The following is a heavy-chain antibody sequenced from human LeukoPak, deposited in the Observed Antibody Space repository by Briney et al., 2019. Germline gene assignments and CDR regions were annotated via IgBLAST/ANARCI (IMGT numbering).Heavy chain of an antibody. V-gene: IGHV4-4*02. Sequence: SETLSLTCAVSGGSMSSRNWWSWVRQPPEEGLEWIGEIHHSGSTNYNPSLKSRVTISIDKSKNQFSLKLNSVTAADTAVYYCARDSYDSSGPFDYWGRGTLVTVSS. J-gene: IGHJ4*02. CDR1: GGSMSSRNW. D-gene: IGHD3-22*01. CDR2: IHHSGST. CDR3: ARDSYDSSGPFDY.